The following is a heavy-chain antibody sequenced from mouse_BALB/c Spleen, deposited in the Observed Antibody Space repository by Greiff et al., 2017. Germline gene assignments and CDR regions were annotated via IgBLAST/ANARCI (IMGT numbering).Heavy chain of an antibody. Sequence: VKLVESGPGLVAPSQSLSITCTVSGFSLTSYGVHWVRQPPGKGLEWLGVIWAGGSTNYNSALMSRLSISKDNSKSQVFLKMNSLQTDDTAMYYCARVGGNYASWFAYWGQGTLVTVSA. CDR1: GFSLTSYG. D-gene: IGHD2-1*01. J-gene: IGHJ3*01. V-gene: IGHV2-9*02. CDR3: ARVGGNYASWFAY. CDR2: IWAGGST.